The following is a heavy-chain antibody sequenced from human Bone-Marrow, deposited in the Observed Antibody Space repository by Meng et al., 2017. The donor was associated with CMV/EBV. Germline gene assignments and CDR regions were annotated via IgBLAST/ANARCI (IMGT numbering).Heavy chain of an antibody. CDR2: MNPNSGNT. CDR3: ARVKTGHCSSTSCYPPLYGMDV. V-gene: IGHV1-8*01. D-gene: IGHD2-2*01. CDR1: GYTFTSYD. Sequence: ASVKVSCKASGYTFTSYDINWVRQATGQGLEWMGWMNPNSGNTGYAQKFQGRVTMTRNTSISTAYMELSSLRSEDTAVYYCARVKTGHCSSTSCYPPLYGMDVWGQGTTVTVSS. J-gene: IGHJ6*02.